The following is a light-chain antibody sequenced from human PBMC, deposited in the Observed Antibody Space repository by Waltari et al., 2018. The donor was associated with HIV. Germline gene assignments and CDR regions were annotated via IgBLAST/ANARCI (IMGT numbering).Light chain of an antibody. CDR2: RNN. Sequence: QSVLTQPPSASGTPGQRVTISCSGSSTNTGNHDLNWYQQRPGTAPKLLIYRNNQRPSWVPDRFSGSKSGTSASLAISGLRSEDEADYYCAAWDDSLSGWVFGGGTKLTVL. CDR1: STNTGNHD. V-gene: IGLV1-47*01. CDR3: AAWDDSLSGWV. J-gene: IGLJ3*02.